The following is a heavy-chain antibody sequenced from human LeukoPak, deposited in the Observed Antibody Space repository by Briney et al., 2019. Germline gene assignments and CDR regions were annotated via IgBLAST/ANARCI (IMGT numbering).Heavy chain of an antibody. CDR3: ARHWAHLDY. CDR2: IREDGSEI. D-gene: IGHD7-27*01. J-gene: IGHJ4*02. V-gene: IGHV3-7*01. Sequence: GGSLRLSYVGSGFTFNTYWMNWVRQAPGKGLEWVANIREDGSEIYYLDSVKGRFTIFRDNAKNSLYLQMNGLRAEDTAVYYCARHWAHLDYWGQGTLVTVSS. CDR1: GFTFNTYW.